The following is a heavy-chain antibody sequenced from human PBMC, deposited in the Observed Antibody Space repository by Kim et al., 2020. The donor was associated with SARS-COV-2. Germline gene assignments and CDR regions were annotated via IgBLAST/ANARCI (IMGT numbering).Heavy chain of an antibody. Sequence: GGSLRLSCAASRFTFSSYWMHWVRQAPGKGLMWVSRLNSDGSTTSYADSVKGRFTISRDNAKNTLYLQINSLRAEDTAVYYCARSNNGSFDYWGQGTLVTVSS. CDR1: RFTFSSYW. CDR3: ARSNNGSFDY. V-gene: IGHV3-74*01. J-gene: IGHJ4*02. D-gene: IGHD2-8*01. CDR2: LNSDGSTT.